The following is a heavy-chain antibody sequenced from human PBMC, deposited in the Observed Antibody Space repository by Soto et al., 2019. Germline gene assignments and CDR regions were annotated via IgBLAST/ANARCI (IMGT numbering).Heavy chain of an antibody. J-gene: IGHJ6*02. Sequence: QVQLVQSRGEVKKPGASVKVSCKTSGYSFTTYGISWVRQAPGQGLEWMGWISGYNGNTNYAQKLQGRVTMTTDTSTSTVSLERRRLRSADTAVYYCARAGPAPYYYYGMDVWGQGSTVTVSS. CDR1: GYSFTTYG. V-gene: IGHV1-18*01. CDR2: ISGYNGNT. CDR3: ARAGPAPYYYYGMDV.